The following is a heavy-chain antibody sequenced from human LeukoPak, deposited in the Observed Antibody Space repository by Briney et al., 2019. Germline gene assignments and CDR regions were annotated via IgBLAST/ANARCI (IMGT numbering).Heavy chain of an antibody. CDR1: GYTLTELS. V-gene: IGHV1-24*01. Sequence: GASVKVSCKVSGYTLTELSMHWVRQAPGKGLEWMGGFDPEDGETIYAQQFQGRVTMTEDTSTDTAYMELSSLRSEDTAVYYCATADTISYSNYYDYWGQGTLVTVSS. CDR2: FDPEDGET. D-gene: IGHD4-11*01. CDR3: ATADTISYSNYYDY. J-gene: IGHJ4*02.